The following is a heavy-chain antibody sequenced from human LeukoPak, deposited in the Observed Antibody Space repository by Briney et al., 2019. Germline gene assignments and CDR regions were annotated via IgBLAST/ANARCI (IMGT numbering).Heavy chain of an antibody. V-gene: IGHV4-59*01. Sequence: KSSETLSLTCIIPSDAITSYWSWIRQPPGKGLEFLGYIFHTGIIKYNPSLGSRLTISLDTSKRQLSLRLTSVTAADTANYICARRPRAPDIWGQGTMVIVSS. CDR1: SDAITSY. J-gene: IGHJ3*02. CDR3: ARRPRAPDI. CDR2: IFHTGII.